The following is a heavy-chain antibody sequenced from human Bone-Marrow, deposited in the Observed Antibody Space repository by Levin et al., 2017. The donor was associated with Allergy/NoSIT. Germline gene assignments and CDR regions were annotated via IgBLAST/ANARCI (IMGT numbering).Heavy chain of an antibody. CDR1: GLKISSYS. J-gene: IGHJ4*02. Sequence: AASVKVSCAASGLKISSYSMNWVRQAPGKGLEWVSYMSSKSSVIYYADSVKGRFAISRDNDKNSLYLQMNSLRAEDTAVYYCAREWQLGGLDSWGQGTLVTVSS. CDR3: AREWQLGGLDS. V-gene: IGHV3-48*01. CDR2: MSSKSSVI. D-gene: IGHD6-6*01.